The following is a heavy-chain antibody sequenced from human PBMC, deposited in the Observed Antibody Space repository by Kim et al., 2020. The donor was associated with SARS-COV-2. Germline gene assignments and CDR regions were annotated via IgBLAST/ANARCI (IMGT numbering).Heavy chain of an antibody. J-gene: IGHJ4*02. CDR2: ISWNSGSI. Sequence: GGSLRLSCAASGFTFDDYAMHWVRQAPGKGLEWVSGISWNSGSIGYADSVKGRFTISRDNAKNSLYLQMNSLRAEDTALYYCAKKKGAGFDYWGQGTLVTVSS. CDR1: GFTFDDYA. CDR3: AKKKGAGFDY. V-gene: IGHV3-9*01. D-gene: IGHD3-16*01.